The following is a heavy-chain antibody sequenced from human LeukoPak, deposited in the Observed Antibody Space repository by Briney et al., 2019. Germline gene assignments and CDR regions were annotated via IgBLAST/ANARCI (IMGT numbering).Heavy chain of an antibody. V-gene: IGHV3-7*02. Sequence: GGSLRLSCAASGFTFRRYWMSWARQASGKGLEWVANIKQDGSEKYYVDSVKGRFTISRDNAKNSLYLQMNSLRAEDTAVYYCARGADYYDRYGMDVWGQGTTVTVSS. CDR1: GFTFRRYW. CDR3: ARGADYYDRYGMDV. CDR2: IKQDGSEK. D-gene: IGHD1-26*01. J-gene: IGHJ6*02.